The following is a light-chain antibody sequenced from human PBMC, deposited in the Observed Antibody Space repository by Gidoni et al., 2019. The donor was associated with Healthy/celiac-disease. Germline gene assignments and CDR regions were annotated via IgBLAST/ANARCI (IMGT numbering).Light chain of an antibody. Sequence: DIQLTQSPSSLSASVGDRVTLTCRASQGIISWLVWYQQKPGKAPKLLIYAASSLQSGVPSRFSGSGSGTDFTLTISSLQPEDFATYYCQQANSFPYTFGQGTKLEIK. CDR1: QGIISW. J-gene: IGKJ2*01. CDR3: QQANSFPYT. V-gene: IGKV1-12*01. CDR2: AAS.